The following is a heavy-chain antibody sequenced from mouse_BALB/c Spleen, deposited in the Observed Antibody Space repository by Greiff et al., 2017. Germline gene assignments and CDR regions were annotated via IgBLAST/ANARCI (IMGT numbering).Heavy chain of an antibody. CDR2: IYPGGGYT. CDR3: ARNGNYVNQAWFAY. CDR1: GYTFSSYW. V-gene: IGHV1-63*02. D-gene: IGHD2-1*01. J-gene: IGHJ3*01. Sequence: QVQLQQSGAELMKPGASVKISCKATGYTFSSYWIEWVKQRPGHGLEWIGDIYPGGGYTNYNEKFKGKATLTADTSSSTAYMQLSSLTSEDSAIYYCARNGNYVNQAWFAYWGQGTLVTVSA.